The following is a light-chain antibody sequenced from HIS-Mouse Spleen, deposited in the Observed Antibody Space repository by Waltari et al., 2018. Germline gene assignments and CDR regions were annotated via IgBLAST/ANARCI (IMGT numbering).Light chain of an antibody. CDR3: SSYTSSSTPHVV. J-gene: IGLJ2*01. CDR1: SRDVGGYNY. V-gene: IGLV2-14*03. Sequence: QSALTQPASVSGSPGQSITIPCTGTSRDVGGYNYVSWYQQHPGTAPKLMIYDVSNRPSGVSNRFSGSKSGNTASLTISGLQAEDEADYYCSSYTSSSTPHVVFGGGTKLTVL. CDR2: DVS.